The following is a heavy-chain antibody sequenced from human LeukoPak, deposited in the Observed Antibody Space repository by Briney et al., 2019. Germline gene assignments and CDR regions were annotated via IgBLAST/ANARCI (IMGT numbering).Heavy chain of an antibody. CDR2: INHSGST. Sequence: NPSETLSLTCTVSGGSISSSDYYWSWIRQPPGKGLEWIGEINHSGSTNYNPSLKSRVTISVDTSKNQFSLKLSSVTAADTAVYYCARDQSHSGSSHDYWGQGTLVTVSS. J-gene: IGHJ4*02. V-gene: IGHV4-39*07. D-gene: IGHD1-26*01. CDR1: GGSISSSDYY. CDR3: ARDQSHSGSSHDY.